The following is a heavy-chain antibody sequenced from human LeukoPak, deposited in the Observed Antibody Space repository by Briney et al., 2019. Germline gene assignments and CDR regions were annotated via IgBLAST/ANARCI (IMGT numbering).Heavy chain of an antibody. Sequence: GGSLRLSCTVSGFTPSSYWMTWVRQAPGKGRGWVANIRQDESEKYYVDTVKGRFTISRDNAKNSLYLQMNSPRAEDTAVYYCARDSGSAYYYSSGTAYYDAFDFWGQGTTVTVSS. CDR2: IRQDESEK. D-gene: IGHD3-10*01. V-gene: IGHV3-7*01. J-gene: IGHJ3*01. CDR3: ARDSGSAYYYSSGTAYYDAFDF. CDR1: GFTPSSYW.